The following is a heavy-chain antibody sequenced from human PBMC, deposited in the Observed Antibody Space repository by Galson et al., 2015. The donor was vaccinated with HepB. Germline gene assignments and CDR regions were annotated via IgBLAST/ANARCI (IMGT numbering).Heavy chain of an antibody. J-gene: IGHJ4*02. CDR2: VSVSGRIT. CDR3: AKVGVVESAYGWNDY. D-gene: IGHD3-10*01. CDR1: GFTFSSYA. V-gene: IGHV3-23*01. Sequence: SLRLSCAASGFTFSSYAMSWVRQAPGKGLEWISTVSVSGRITYYTDSVKGRFTIPRDSSKSTLYLQVDSLRPEDTAVFYCAKVGVVESAYGWNDYWGQGALVTVSS.